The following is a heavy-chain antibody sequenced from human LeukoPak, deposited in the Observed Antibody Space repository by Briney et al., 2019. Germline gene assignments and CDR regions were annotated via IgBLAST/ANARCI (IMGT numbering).Heavy chain of an antibody. CDR2: ISAYNGNT. CDR3: ARGHSHTAQTPFDY. V-gene: IGHV1-18*01. CDR1: GYTFTSYG. D-gene: IGHD5-18*01. Sequence: ASVKVSCKASGYTFTSYGISWVRQAPAQGLEWMGWISAYNGNTNYAQNLQGRVTMTTDTSTSTAYMELRSLRSDDTAVYYCARGHSHTAQTPFDYRGQGTLVTVSS. J-gene: IGHJ4*02.